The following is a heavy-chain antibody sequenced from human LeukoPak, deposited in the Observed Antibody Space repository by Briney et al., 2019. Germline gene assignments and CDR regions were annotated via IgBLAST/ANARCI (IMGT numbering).Heavy chain of an antibody. D-gene: IGHD1-26*01. CDR2: IYYSGNT. J-gene: IGHJ5*02. CDR3: ARGIIVGATGGENDNWFDP. CDR1: GDSISSYY. V-gene: IGHV4-59*01. Sequence: SETLSLTCTVSGDSISSYYWSWIRQPPGKGLEWVGYIYYSGNTNYNPSLKSRVSISVDTSKNQFSLKLSSVTAADTAVYYCARGIIVGATGGENDNWFDPWGKGNLVTVSS.